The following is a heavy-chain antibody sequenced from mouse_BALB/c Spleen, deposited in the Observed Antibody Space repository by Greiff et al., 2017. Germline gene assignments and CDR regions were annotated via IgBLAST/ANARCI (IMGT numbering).Heavy chain of an antibody. D-gene: IGHD2-4*01. Sequence: EVQLQESGPSLVKPSQTLSLTCSVTGDSITSGYWNWIRKFPGNKLEYMGYISYSGSTYYNPSLKSRISITRDTSKNQYYLQLNSVTTEDTATYYCARFYDYDPAWFAYWGQGTLVTVSA. V-gene: IGHV3-8*02. CDR2: ISYSGST. J-gene: IGHJ3*01. CDR3: ARFYDYDPAWFAY. CDR1: GDSITSGY.